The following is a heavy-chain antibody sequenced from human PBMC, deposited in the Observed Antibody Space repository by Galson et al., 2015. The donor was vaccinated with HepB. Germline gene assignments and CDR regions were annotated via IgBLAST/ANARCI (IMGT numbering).Heavy chain of an antibody. CDR3: AKDAGDTAYYFDH. CDR2: IRLHGSEK. D-gene: IGHD2-21*02. CDR1: GLPFSNYG. V-gene: IGHV3-30*02. Sequence: SLRLSCAASGLPFSNYGMHWVRQAPGKGLEWVAFIRLHGSEKYYADSVKGRFTISRENSMNTLFLQMNSLRPEDTALYHCAKDAGDTAYYFDHWGQGTLVTVSS. J-gene: IGHJ4*02.